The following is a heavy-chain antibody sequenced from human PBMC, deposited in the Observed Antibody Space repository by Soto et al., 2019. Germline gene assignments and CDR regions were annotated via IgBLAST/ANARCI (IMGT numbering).Heavy chain of an antibody. D-gene: IGHD4-17*01. J-gene: IGHJ4*02. CDR1: VGSVSNKTYD. V-gene: IGHV4-61*01. CDR3: ARTTAVPNTLRSRYFFDY. Sequence: SENLSLTWSVSVGSVSNKTYDWSGIRQPPGKRLEWIGYVYYSGTTNYNPSLKSRVTISVDLSKNQFSLRLSSVTTADTALYYCARTTAVPNTLRSRYFFDYWGRGTMVTVSS. CDR2: VYYSGTT.